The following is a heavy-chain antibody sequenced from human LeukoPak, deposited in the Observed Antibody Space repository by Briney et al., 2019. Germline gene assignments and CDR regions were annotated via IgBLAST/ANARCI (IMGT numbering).Heavy chain of an antibody. Sequence: PSETLSLTCTVSGGSISSYYWSWIRQPPGKGLEWIGYIHYSGSTNYNPSLKSRVTISVDTSKNQFSLKLSSVTAADTAVYYCARVSRDTMVRGVTFDYWGQGTLVTVSS. CDR3: ARVSRDTMVRGVTFDY. V-gene: IGHV4-59*01. D-gene: IGHD3-10*01. CDR1: GGSISSYY. J-gene: IGHJ4*02. CDR2: IHYSGST.